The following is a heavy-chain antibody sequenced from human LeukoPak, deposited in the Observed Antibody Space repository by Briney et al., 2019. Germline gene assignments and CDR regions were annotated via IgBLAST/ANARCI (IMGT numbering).Heavy chain of an antibody. CDR2: ISGSGGGT. D-gene: IGHD2-2*02. CDR1: GFTFSSYA. Sequence: GGSLRLSCAASGFTFSSYAMSWVRQAPGKGLEWVSAISGSGGGTYYADSVRGRFTISRDNSKNTLYLQMNSLRAEDTAVYYCAKYTNSYYYYGMDVWGQGTTVTVSS. CDR3: AKYTNSYYYYGMDV. V-gene: IGHV3-23*01. J-gene: IGHJ6*02.